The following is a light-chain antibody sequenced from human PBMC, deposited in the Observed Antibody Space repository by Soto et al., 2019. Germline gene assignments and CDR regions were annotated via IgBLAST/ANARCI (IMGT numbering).Light chain of an antibody. CDR2: VNS. Sequence: QSALTQPASVSGSPGQSITISCTGTSSDVGDYKYVSWYQQHPDKAPKLIIFVNSNRPSGISNRLSASKSGNTASLTISGLQAEDEADYYCSSYTSSDTPYVFGTGTKVTVL. V-gene: IGLV2-14*01. J-gene: IGLJ1*01. CDR1: SSDVGDYKY. CDR3: SSYTSSDTPYV.